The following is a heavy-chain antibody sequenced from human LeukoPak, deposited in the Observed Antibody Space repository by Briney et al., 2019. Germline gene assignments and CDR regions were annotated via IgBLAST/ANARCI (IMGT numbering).Heavy chain of an antibody. D-gene: IGHD4-17*01. CDR3: ARDSPSDYGDYVDY. J-gene: IGHJ4*02. V-gene: IGHV4-38-2*02. CDR2: IYHSGST. Sequence: PSETLSLTCAVSGYSISSGYYWGWIRQPPGKGLEWIGSIYHSGSTYYNPSLKSRVTISVDTSKNQFSLKLSSVTAADTAVYYCARDSPSDYGDYVDYWGQGTLVTVSS. CDR1: GYSISSGYY.